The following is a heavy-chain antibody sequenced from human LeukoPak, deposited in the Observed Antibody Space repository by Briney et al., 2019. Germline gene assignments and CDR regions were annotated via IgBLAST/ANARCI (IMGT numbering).Heavy chain of an antibody. J-gene: IGHJ4*02. CDR1: GFNYSSYT. D-gene: IGHD6-13*01. V-gene: IGHV3-21*01. Sequence: AGGSLRLSCAASGFNYSSYTMNWVRQAPGKGLEWVSSITRTGKYIYYGDSVRGRFTISRDNAKNSLSLEMNSLKAEDTAVYYCARGQTSSSWYRERHFDYWGQGTLVTVSS. CDR3: ARGQTSSSWYRERHFDY. CDR2: ITRTGKYI.